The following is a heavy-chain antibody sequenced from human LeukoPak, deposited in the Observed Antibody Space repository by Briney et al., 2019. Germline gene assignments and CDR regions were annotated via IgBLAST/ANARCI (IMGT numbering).Heavy chain of an antibody. V-gene: IGHV1-2*02. CDR2: IIPNSGGT. Sequence: ASVTVSCKASGYTFPGYYMHWVRQALGQGLEWVGGIIPNSGGTNYAQYIQGRDTMIRDTSISSAYMVPSRLSSDDPAVYYRARVRSGWYLDWGQGTLVTVSS. J-gene: IGHJ4*02. CDR3: ARVRSGWYLD. CDR1: GYTFPGYY. D-gene: IGHD6-19*01.